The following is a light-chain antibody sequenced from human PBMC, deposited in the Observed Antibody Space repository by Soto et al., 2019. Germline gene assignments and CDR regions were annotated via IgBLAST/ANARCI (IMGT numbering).Light chain of an antibody. CDR3: QHSYNTPRT. V-gene: IGKV1-39*01. Sequence: DIQMTQSPSSLSASVGDRVTITCRASQTISSYLNWYQQKPGKAPQLLIYGASRLQSGVPSRFSGSGSGTDFTLTISSLQPEDFATYYCQHSYNTPRTFGGGTKVEIK. J-gene: IGKJ4*01. CDR2: GAS. CDR1: QTISSY.